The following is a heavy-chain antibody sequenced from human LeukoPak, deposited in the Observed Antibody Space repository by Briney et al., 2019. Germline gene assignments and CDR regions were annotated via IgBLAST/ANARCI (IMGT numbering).Heavy chain of an antibody. CDR1: GLTFRNYA. Sequence: GTSLRLSCAASGLTFRNYAMHWVRQAPGGRREWVAVIWFDGTEKYYAASVMGRFTISRDSSENTLYLQMNGLRTEDTAVYYCARVNGPNSGYYYTLALWGQGTPVTVSS. CDR2: IWFDGTEK. J-gene: IGHJ4*02. CDR3: ARVNGPNSGYYYTLAL. V-gene: IGHV3-33*01. D-gene: IGHD3-22*01.